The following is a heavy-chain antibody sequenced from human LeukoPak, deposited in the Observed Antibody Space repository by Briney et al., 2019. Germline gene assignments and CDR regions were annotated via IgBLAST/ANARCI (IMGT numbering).Heavy chain of an antibody. CDR2: INQDGSEK. CDR1: GFTFSNYW. D-gene: IGHD2-21*01. CDR3: ARIDWGQFEY. J-gene: IGHJ4*02. V-gene: IGHV3-7*01. Sequence: PGGSLRLSCAASGFTFSNYWMSWVRQAPGKGLEWVANINQDGSEKYYVDSVKGRFTFSRDNAKNSLYLQMNSLRAEDTAVYYCARIDWGQFEYWGQEGLVTVSS.